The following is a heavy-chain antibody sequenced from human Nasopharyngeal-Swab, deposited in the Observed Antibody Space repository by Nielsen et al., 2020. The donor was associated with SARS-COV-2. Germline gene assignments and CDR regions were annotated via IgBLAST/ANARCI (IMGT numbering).Heavy chain of an antibody. CDR1: GFRFDSYD. CDR2: IRGSGGST. J-gene: IGHJ4*02. CDR3: ARYDDYYGSSGYAY. D-gene: IGHD3-22*01. V-gene: IGHV3-23*01. Sequence: GESLKIFCAASGFRFDSYDMSWVRQAPGKGLEWVSAIRGSGGSTYYADSVKGRFTISRDNSKNTLYLQMNSLRAEDTAVYYCARYDDYYGSSGYAYWGQGTLVTVSS.